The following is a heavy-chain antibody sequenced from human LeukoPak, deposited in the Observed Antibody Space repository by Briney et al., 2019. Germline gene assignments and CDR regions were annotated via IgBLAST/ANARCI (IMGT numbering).Heavy chain of an antibody. Sequence: SETLSLTCTVSGGSISSYYWSWIRQPPGKGLEWIGYIYYSGSTNYNPSLKSRVTISVDTSKNQFSLKLSSVTAADTAVYYCASGGGIAARPAGFVWFDPWGQGTLVTVSS. V-gene: IGHV4-59*01. D-gene: IGHD6-6*01. CDR3: ASGGGIAARPAGFVWFDP. CDR2: IYYSGST. CDR1: GGSISSYY. J-gene: IGHJ5*02.